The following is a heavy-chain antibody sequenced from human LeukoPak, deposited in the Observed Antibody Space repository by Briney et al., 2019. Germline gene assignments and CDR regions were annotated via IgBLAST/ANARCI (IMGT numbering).Heavy chain of an antibody. CDR3: IRTLIVATSPYMDV. Sequence: QPGGSLRLSRAASGFTFSSCWMHWVRQAPGKGLVWVSRVNSDGTGTTYADSVEGRFTISRDNAKNTVYLQMHSLRAEDTAIYYCIRTLIVATSPYMDVWGKGTTVTVSS. CDR1: GFTFSSCW. D-gene: IGHD5-12*01. J-gene: IGHJ6*03. CDR2: VNSDGTGT. V-gene: IGHV3-74*01.